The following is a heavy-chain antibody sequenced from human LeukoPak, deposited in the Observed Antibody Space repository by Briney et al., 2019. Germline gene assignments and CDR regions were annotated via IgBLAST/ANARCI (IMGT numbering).Heavy chain of an antibody. Sequence: GGSLRLTCAVSGITLSNYGMSWVRQAPGKGLEWDAGISGSGGGTKYADSVKGRFTISRDNSKNTLFLQMTSLRPDDTAVYFCAKRGVVIRVILVGFHKEANYFESWGRGALVTFSS. CDR1: GITLSNYG. CDR3: AKRGVVIRVILVGFHKEANYFES. J-gene: IGHJ4*02. V-gene: IGHV3-23*01. CDR2: ISGSGGGT. D-gene: IGHD3-22*01.